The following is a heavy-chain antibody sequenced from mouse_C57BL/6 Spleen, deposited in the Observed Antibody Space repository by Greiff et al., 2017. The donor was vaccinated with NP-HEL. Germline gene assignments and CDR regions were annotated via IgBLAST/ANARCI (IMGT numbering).Heavy chain of an antibody. V-gene: IGHV1-82*01. CDR3: ASEEAYDYEEFAY. CDR1: GYAFSSSW. D-gene: IGHD2-4*01. J-gene: IGHJ3*01. Sequence: VQLQQSGPELVKPGASVKISCKASGYAFSSSWMNWVKQRPGKGLEWIGRIYPGDGDTNYNGKFKGKATLTADKSSSTAYMQLSSLTSEDSAVYFCASEEAYDYEEFAYWGQGTLVTVSA. CDR2: IYPGDGDT.